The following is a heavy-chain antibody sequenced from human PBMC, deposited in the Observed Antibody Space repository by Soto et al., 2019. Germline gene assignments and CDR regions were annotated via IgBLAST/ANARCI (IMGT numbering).Heavy chain of an antibody. V-gene: IGHV2-5*02. Sequence: QITLKESGPTLVKPTQTLTLTCTFSGFSLSTSGVGVGWIRQPPGKALEWLALIYWDDDKRYSPSLKSRLTITKDTSKNQVVLTMTNMDPVITATYYCALSKGYCTNGVCYFDYWGQGTLVTVSS. CDR2: IYWDDDK. J-gene: IGHJ4*02. CDR1: GFSLSTSGVG. CDR3: ALSKGYCTNGVCYFDY. D-gene: IGHD2-8*01.